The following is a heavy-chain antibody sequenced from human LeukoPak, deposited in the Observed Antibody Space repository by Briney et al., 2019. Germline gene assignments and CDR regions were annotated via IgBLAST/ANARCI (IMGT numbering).Heavy chain of an antibody. CDR2: IYYSGST. D-gene: IGHD2-8*01. V-gene: IGHV4-59*01. CDR3: ARSPLIGRGMDV. CDR1: GGSISSYY. Sequence: SETLSLTCTVSGGSISSYYWSWIRQPPGKGVEWIGYIYYSGSTNYNPSLKSRVTISVDTSKNQFSLKLSSVTAADTAVYYCARSPLIGRGMDVWGQGTTVTVSS. J-gene: IGHJ6*02.